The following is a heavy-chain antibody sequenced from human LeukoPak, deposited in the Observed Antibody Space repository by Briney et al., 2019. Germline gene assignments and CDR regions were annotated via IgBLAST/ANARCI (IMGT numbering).Heavy chain of an antibody. CDR1: GYPFSSYS. CDR3: ARDRGYFYDQLDY. J-gene: IGHJ4*02. CDR2: ISVSGGVR. D-gene: IGHD2/OR15-2a*01. Sequence: TGGSLRLSCVASGYPFSSYSMNWIRQAPGKGLEWVSYISVSGGVRSYADSVKGRFTNSRDDARNSLYLQMNSLKDEDTAVYYCARDRGYFYDQLDYWGQGTLVTVSS. V-gene: IGHV3-48*02.